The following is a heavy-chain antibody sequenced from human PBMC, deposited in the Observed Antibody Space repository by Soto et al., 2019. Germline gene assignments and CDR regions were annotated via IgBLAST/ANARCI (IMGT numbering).Heavy chain of an antibody. CDR1: GFTFSSFA. V-gene: IGHV3-23*01. D-gene: IGHD3-16*02. J-gene: IGHJ4*02. CDR3: AKRGGYDYVWKSYRPDY. Sequence: PGGSLRLSCVASGFTFSSFAMSWVRQAPGKGLEWVSTLSGSGGDTYYADSVKGRFTISRDKSKNTLYLQMDRLRVEDTAVYYCAKRGGYDYVWKSYRPDYWGQGTLVTVS. CDR2: LSGSGGDT.